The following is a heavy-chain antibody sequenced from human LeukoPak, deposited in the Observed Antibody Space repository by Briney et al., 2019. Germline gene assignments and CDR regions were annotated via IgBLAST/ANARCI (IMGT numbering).Heavy chain of an antibody. CDR3: AREIAAAGPRDGLDI. CDR1: GYTFTSYD. D-gene: IGHD6-13*01. V-gene: IGHV1-8*01. J-gene: IGHJ3*02. CDR2: MNPNSGNT. Sequence: ASLKVSCKASGYTFTSYDINWVRQATGQGLEWMGWMNPNSGNTGYAQKFQGRVTMTSNTSISTAYMEVSSLRSEDTAVYYCAREIAAAGPRDGLDIWGQGSMVTVSS.